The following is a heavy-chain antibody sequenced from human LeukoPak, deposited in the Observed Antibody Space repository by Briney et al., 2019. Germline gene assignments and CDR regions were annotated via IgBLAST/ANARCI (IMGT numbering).Heavy chain of an antibody. Sequence: GSLRLSCAASGFTFSRYWMSWVRQAPGKGLEWVANTHQDGSEKSYVDSVKGRFTISRDNAKNSLYLQMNSLRAEDTAVYYCARDARVVLDYWGQGTLVTVSS. CDR2: THQDGSEK. J-gene: IGHJ4*02. CDR1: GFTFSRYW. D-gene: IGHD2/OR15-2a*01. CDR3: ARDARVVLDY. V-gene: IGHV3-7*01.